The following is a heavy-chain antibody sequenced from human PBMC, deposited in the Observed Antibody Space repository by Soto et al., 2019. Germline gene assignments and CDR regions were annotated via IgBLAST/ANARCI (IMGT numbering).Heavy chain of an antibody. J-gene: IGHJ4*02. CDR1: GYSFTSYW. Sequence: PGESLKISCKGSGYSFTSYWIGWVRQMPGKGLEWMGIIYPGDSDTRYRPSFQGQVTISADKSISTAYLQWSSLKASDTAMYYCARQMGLVVPAATHFDYWGQGTLVTVS. CDR2: IYPGDSDT. CDR3: ARQMGLVVPAATHFDY. D-gene: IGHD2-2*01. V-gene: IGHV5-51*01.